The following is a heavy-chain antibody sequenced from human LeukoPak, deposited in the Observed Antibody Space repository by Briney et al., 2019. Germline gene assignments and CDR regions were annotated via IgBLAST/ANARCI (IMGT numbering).Heavy chain of an antibody. Sequence: GGSLRLSCAASGFTVSSDYMSWVRQAPGKGLEWVSVIYSGGSTYYADSVKGRFTISRDNAKNSLYLQMNSLRAEDTAVYYCARCYDFWSGSIDYWGQGTLVTVSS. CDR1: GFTVSSDY. V-gene: IGHV3-66*01. J-gene: IGHJ4*02. D-gene: IGHD3-3*01. CDR2: IYSGGST. CDR3: ARCYDFWSGSIDY.